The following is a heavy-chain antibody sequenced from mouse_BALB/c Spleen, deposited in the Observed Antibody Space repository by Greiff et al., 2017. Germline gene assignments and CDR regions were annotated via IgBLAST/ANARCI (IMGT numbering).Heavy chain of an antibody. CDR3: ARVGGYAMDY. V-gene: IGHV5-9-4*01. CDR1: GFTFSSYA. J-gene: IGHJ4*01. Sequence: EVQLQESGGGLVKPGGSLKLSCAASGFTFSSYAMSWVRQSPEKRLEWVAEISSGGSYTYYPDTVTGRFTISRDNAKNTLYLEMSSLRSEDTAMYYCARVGGYAMDYWGQGTSVTVSS. CDR2: ISSGGSYT.